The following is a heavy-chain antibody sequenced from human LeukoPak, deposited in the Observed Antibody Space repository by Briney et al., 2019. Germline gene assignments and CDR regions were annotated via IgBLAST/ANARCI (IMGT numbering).Heavy chain of an antibody. Sequence: VASVTVSFTASGYTFTIFGISWVRQAPGQGLERMGWISAYNANTNFAQNLQGRVTMTTDTSTSTAYMELRSLRSDDTAVYCCARVQGSSGWYIFDYWGQGTLVTVSS. J-gene: IGHJ4*02. V-gene: IGHV1-18*01. CDR3: ARVQGSSGWYIFDY. CDR2: ISAYNANT. CDR1: GYTFTIFG. D-gene: IGHD6-19*01.